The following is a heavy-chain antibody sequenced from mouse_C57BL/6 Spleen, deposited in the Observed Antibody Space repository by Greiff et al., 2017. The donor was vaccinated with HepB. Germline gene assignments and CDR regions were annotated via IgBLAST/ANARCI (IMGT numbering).Heavy chain of an antibody. J-gene: IGHJ2*01. Sequence: QVQLQQPGTELVKPGASVKLSCKASGYTFTSYWMHWVKQRPVQGLEWIGKINPSNGGTNYNEKFKSKATLTVDKSSSTAYMQLSSLTSEDSAVYYCARPVYGNYSYYFDYWGQVTTLTVSS. V-gene: IGHV1-53*01. CDR1: GYTFTSYW. CDR2: INPSNGGT. CDR3: ARPVYGNYSYYFDY. D-gene: IGHD2-1*01.